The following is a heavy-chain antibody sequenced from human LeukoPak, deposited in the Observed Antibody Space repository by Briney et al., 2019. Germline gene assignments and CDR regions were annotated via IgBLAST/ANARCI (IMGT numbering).Heavy chain of an antibody. D-gene: IGHD3-10*01. Sequence: ASVKVSCKASGYTFTGYYMHWVRQAPGQGLEWMGRINPNSGGTNYAQKFQGRVTMTRDTSISTAYMELSRLRSDGTAVYYCARDQGYYGSGASPWFDPWGQGTLVTVSS. V-gene: IGHV1-2*06. J-gene: IGHJ5*02. CDR2: INPNSGGT. CDR3: ARDQGYYGSGASPWFDP. CDR1: GYTFTGYY.